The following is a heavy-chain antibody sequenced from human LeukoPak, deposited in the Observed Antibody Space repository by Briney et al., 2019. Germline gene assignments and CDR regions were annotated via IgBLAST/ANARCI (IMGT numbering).Heavy chain of an antibody. CDR3: ASGYCSGGSCYNYYYYGMDV. D-gene: IGHD2-15*01. CDR2: IYYSGST. Sequence: SETLSLTCTVSGVSVSSGSYYWSWIRQPPGKGLEWIGYIYYSGSTNYYPSLKSRVTISVDTSKNQFSLKLSSVTAADTAVYYCASGYCSGGSCYNYYYYGMDVWGQGTTVTVSS. V-gene: IGHV4-61*01. J-gene: IGHJ6*02. CDR1: GVSVSSGSYY.